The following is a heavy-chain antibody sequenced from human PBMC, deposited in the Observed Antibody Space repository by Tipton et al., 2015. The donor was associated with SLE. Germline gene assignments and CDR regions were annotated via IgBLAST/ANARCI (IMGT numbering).Heavy chain of an antibody. CDR2: IYYTGIT. D-gene: IGHD7-27*01. J-gene: IGHJ3*02. Sequence: LRLSCSVSGGSINTHYWSWIRQPPGKGLEWIGYIYYTGITNYNPSLKSRVTISIDTSKNQFSLKLSSVTAADTAVYYCARDLKLGIDAFDIWGQGTMVTVSS. CDR3: ARDLKLGIDAFDI. V-gene: IGHV4-59*11. CDR1: GGSINTHY.